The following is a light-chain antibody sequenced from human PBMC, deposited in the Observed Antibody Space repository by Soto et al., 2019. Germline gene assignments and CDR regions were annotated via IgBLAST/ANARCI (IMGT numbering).Light chain of an antibody. CDR2: DAS. J-gene: IGKJ5*01. CDR1: QSVSSY. CDR3: QQRASWVT. V-gene: IGKV3-11*01. Sequence: EIVLTQSPATLSLSPGGRATLSCRASQSVSSYLAWFQQKPGQAPRLLIYDASIRATGIPARFSGSGSETDFTLTISSLEPEDFAVYYCQQRASWVTFGQGTRLEIK.